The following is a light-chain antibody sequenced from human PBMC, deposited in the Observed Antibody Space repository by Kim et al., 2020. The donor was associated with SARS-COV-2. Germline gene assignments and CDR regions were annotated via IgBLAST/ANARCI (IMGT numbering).Light chain of an antibody. V-gene: IGKV1-33*01. CDR2: DAY. CDR1: QDIIKY. J-gene: IGKJ2*01. Sequence: DVQMTQSPSSLSASVGDRITLTCQASQDIIKYLNWYHQKQGQAPKLLIYDAYILETGVPSRCSGSRSGADFTLTISSLQPEDIGKYYCQQYVYVPYTFGQGTKLE. CDR3: QQYVYVPYT.